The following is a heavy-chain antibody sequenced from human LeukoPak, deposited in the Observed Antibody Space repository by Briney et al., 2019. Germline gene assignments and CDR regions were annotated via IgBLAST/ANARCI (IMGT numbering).Heavy chain of an antibody. CDR3: ASPPAGYYYYYYMDV. D-gene: IGHD2-2*01. V-gene: IGHV1-18*01. CDR2: ISAYNGNT. CDR1: GYTFTSYS. J-gene: IGHJ6*03. Sequence: ASVKVSCKASGYTFTSYSISWVRQAPGQGLEWMGWISAYNGNTNYAQKLQGRVTMTTDTSTSTAYMELRSLRSDDTAVYYCASPPAGYYYYYYMDVWGKGTTVTVSS.